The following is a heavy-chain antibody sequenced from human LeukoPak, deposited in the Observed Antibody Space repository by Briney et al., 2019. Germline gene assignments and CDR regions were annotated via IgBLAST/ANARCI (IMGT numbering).Heavy chain of an antibody. D-gene: IGHD3-3*01. CDR2: ISGSGGST. CDR1: GFTFSSYA. Sequence: PGGSLRLSCAASGFTFSSYAMSWVRQAPGKGLEWVSAISGSGGSTYYADSVKGRFTISRDNSKNTLYLQMNSLRAEDTAVYYCAKDLSPITIFGVVIITDDAFDIWGQGTMVTVSS. CDR3: AKDLSPITIFGVVIITDDAFDI. V-gene: IGHV3-23*01. J-gene: IGHJ3*02.